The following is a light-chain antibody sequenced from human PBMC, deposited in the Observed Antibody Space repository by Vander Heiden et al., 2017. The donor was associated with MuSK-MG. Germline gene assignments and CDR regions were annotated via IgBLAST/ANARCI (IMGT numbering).Light chain of an antibody. V-gene: IGKV3-20*01. CDR3: QQYGSAALT. Sequence: EIVLTTSPGTLSLSPGERATLSCRASQSVSSSYLAWHQQKPGQAHRLLIYGASSRATGIPDRCSGSGSGTDCTRTISRLEPEDFAVYDCQQYGSAALTFGGGTKVEIK. CDR2: GAS. J-gene: IGKJ4*01. CDR1: QSVSSSY.